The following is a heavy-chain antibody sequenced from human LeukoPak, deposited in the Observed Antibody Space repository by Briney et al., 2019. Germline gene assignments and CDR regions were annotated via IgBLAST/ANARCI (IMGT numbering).Heavy chain of an antibody. CDR2: IKTDGRST. Sequence: GGSLRLSCAASGFSFSSYYMYWVRQAPEKGLVWVSRIKTDGRSTAYADSVKGRFTISRDNAKNTLYLQMNRLRAEDTAVYYCVAYNWNYPDYWGQGTLVTVSS. J-gene: IGHJ4*02. CDR1: GFSFSSYY. D-gene: IGHD1-20*01. V-gene: IGHV3-74*01. CDR3: VAYNWNYPDY.